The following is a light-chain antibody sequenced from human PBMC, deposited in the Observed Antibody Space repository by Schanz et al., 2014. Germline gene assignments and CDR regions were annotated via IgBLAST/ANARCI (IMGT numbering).Light chain of an antibody. CDR3: QQYGSSPLT. J-gene: IGKJ4*01. CDR2: GAS. Sequence: EIVLTQSPPTLSLSPGERATLSCRASRSVSSNFLAWYQQKPGQPPRLLIYGASSRATGIPDRFSGSGSGTDFTLTISRLEPEDLAVYSCQQYGSSPLTFGGGTKVQI. CDR1: RSVSSNF. V-gene: IGKV3-20*01.